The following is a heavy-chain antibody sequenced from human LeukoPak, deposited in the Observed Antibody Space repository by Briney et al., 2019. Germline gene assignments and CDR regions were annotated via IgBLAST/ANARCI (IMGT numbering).Heavy chain of an antibody. J-gene: IGHJ4*02. CDR1: GGTFSSYP. CDR3: ARALRSLTGDFDYYFDY. CDR2: IIPIFGTA. D-gene: IGHD7-27*01. Sequence: RASVKVSCKASGGTFSSYPITWVRQAPGQGLEWMGGIIPIFGTANYAQKFQGRVTITADESTSTAYMELSSLRSEDTAVYYCARALRSLTGDFDYYFDYWGQGTLVTVSS. V-gene: IGHV1-69*13.